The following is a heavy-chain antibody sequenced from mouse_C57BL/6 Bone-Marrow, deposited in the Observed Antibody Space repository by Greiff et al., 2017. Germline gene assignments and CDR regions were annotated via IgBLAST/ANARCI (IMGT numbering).Heavy chain of an antibody. V-gene: IGHV1-52*01. CDR1: GYTFTSYC. CDR3: ARGDYHYFDY. D-gene: IGHD2-4*01. CDR2: IDPGGSDT. Sequence: VQLQQPGAELVRPGSSVKLSCKASGYTFTSYCMHWVKQRPIQGLEWIGNIDPGGSDTQYNEKFKDKATLTVDKSSSTAYMQLSSLTSEDSAVYYCARGDYHYFDYWGQGTTLTVSS. J-gene: IGHJ2*01.